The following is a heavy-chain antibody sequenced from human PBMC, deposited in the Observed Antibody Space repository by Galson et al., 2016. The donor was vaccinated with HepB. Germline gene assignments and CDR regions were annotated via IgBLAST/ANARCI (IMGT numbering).Heavy chain of an antibody. Sequence: SLRLSCAASGFTFNNYGMHWVRQAPGTGLEWVAVIAYDGSNKYYADSVKGRFTISRDNSKNTLYLQMNSLRAEDTAVYHCAKDRLGLQLWFIFHYWGQGTLVTVSS. D-gene: IGHD5-18*01. CDR1: GFTFNNYG. J-gene: IGHJ4*02. V-gene: IGHV3-30*18. CDR3: AKDRLGLQLWFIFHY. CDR2: IAYDGSNK.